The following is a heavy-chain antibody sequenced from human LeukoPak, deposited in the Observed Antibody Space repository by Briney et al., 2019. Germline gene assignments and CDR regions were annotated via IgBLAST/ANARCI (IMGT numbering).Heavy chain of an antibody. CDR1: GFTFSSYG. CDR2: ISYDGSNK. V-gene: IGHV3-30*18. J-gene: IGHJ4*02. D-gene: IGHD3-3*01. Sequence: PGRSLRLSCAASGFTFSSYGMHWVRQAPGKGLEWVAVISYDGSNKYYADSVKGRFTISRDNSKNTLYLQMNSLRAEDTAAYYCAKPPYYDFWSGLDYWGQGTLVTVSS. CDR3: AKPPYYDFWSGLDY.